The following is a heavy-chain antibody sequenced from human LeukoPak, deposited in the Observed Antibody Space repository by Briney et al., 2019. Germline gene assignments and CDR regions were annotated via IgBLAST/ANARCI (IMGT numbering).Heavy chain of an antibody. Sequence: GGSLRLSCAASGFTFSTYAMHWVRQAPGKGLVWVSYISSDGTTTTYADSVKGRFTISRDNAKNTLYLQMNSLRVEDAAVYYCTASLVWGQGTLVTVSS. V-gene: IGHV3-74*01. CDR1: GFTFSTYA. CDR2: ISSDGTTT. CDR3: TASLV. J-gene: IGHJ4*02. D-gene: IGHD3-3*02.